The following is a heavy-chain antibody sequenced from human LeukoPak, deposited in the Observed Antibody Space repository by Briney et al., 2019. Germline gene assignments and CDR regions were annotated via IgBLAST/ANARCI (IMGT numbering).Heavy chain of an antibody. CDR3: ARGDDVWGSYRFCDY. D-gene: IGHD3-16*02. CDR2: INPNSGGT. CDR1: GYTFTGYY. Sequence: ASVKVSCKASGYTFTGYYMHWVRQAPGQGLEWMGWINPNSGGTNYAQKFQGWVTMTRDTSISTAYMELSRLRSDDTAVYYCARGDDVWGSYRFCDYWGQGTLVTVSS. V-gene: IGHV1-2*04. J-gene: IGHJ4*02.